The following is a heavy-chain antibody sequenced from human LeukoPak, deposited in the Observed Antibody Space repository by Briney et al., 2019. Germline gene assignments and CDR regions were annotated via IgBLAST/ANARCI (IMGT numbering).Heavy chain of an antibody. CDR2: IYDSGST. CDR3: ARQSGGVGTKLDY. V-gene: IGHV4-59*08. CDR1: GGSISGSY. Sequence: SETLSLTCTVSGGSISGSYWSWIRQPPGKGLEWIGYIYDSGSTNYNPSLKSRVTISADTFKNRFSLKLSSVTAADTAVYYCARQSGGVGTKLDYWGQGTLVTVSS. D-gene: IGHD3-16*01. J-gene: IGHJ4*02.